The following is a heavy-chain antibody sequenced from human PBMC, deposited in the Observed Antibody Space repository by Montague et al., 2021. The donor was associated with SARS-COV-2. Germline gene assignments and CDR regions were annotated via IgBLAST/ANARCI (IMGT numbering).Heavy chain of an antibody. CDR1: GDSVSSDSVA. Sequence: CAISGDSVSSDSVAWRWIRQSPSLGLEWLGRTYYRSKWHSDYAPSVRGRLTVNPDASKNEFSLELNYVTPEDTAVYYCVRYSGWFYFDFWGQGTLVTVSS. CDR2: TYYRSKWHS. V-gene: IGHV6-1*01. J-gene: IGHJ4*02. D-gene: IGHD6-19*01. CDR3: VRYSGWFYFDF.